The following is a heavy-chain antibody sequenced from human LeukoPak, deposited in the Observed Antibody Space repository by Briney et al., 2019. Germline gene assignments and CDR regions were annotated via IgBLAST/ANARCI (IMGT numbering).Heavy chain of an antibody. Sequence: PGGSLSLSCAASGFTFSSYAMSWVRQPPGKGLEWASAISGSGCSTYYADSVKGRFTISRDNSKNTLYLQMNSLRAEDTAVYYCAKGGGDYSKGIDYWGQGTLVTVSS. CDR2: ISGSGCST. J-gene: IGHJ4*02. CDR3: AKGGGDYSKGIDY. V-gene: IGHV3-23*01. CDR1: GFTFSSYA. D-gene: IGHD4-11*01.